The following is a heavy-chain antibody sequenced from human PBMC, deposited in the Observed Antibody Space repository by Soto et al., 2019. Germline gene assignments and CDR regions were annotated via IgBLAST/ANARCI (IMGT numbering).Heavy chain of an antibody. CDR2: IIPIGGTP. CDR1: GRTFNNYA. CDR3: ATNYYDGSGHYFIFEH. D-gene: IGHD3-22*01. Sequence: SVKVSCKASGRTFNNYAISWVRQAPGIGFEWLGVIIPIGGTPEHAQKFQGRVTISADESTNTAYMELSSLRSEDTAVYYCATNYYDGSGHYFIFEHWGRGTLVTVSS. V-gene: IGHV1-69*13. J-gene: IGHJ4*02.